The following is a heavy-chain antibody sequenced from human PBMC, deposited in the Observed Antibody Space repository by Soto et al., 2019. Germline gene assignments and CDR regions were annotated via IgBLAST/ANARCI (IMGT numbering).Heavy chain of an antibody. CDR2: IIPIFGTA. CDR3: ARDSRSGFDAFDI. CDR1: GGTFSSYA. V-gene: IGHV1-69*01. Sequence: QVQLVQSGAEVKKPGSSVKVSCKASGGTFSSYAISWVRQAPGQGLEWRGGIIPIFGTAKYAQNFQGRVTITTDETTSTAYMEMSSLRSEETGVYYCARDSRSGFDAFDIWGQGTMVTVSS. D-gene: IGHD3-22*01. J-gene: IGHJ3*02.